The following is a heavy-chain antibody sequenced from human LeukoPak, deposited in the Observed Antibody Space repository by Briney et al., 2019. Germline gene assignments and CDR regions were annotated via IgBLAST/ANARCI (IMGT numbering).Heavy chain of an antibody. Sequence: KPSETLSLTCTVSGGSISSSSYYWGWIRQPPGKGLEWIGSIYYSGSTYYNPSLKSRVTISVDTSKNQFSLKLRSVTAADTAVYYCARTTGGGYIGYFYYYYMDVWGKGTTVTISS. CDR2: IYYSGST. CDR1: GGSISSSSYY. CDR3: ARTTGGGYIGYFYYYYMDV. J-gene: IGHJ6*03. D-gene: IGHD5-18*01. V-gene: IGHV4-39*07.